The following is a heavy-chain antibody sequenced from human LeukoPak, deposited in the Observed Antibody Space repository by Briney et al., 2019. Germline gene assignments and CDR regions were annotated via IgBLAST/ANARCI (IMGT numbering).Heavy chain of an antibody. CDR3: ARVGFGY. Sequence: GGSLRLSCAASGFTFSSYSMNWVRQAPGKGLEWVSYISSSSSTIYYADSVKGRFTISRDNAKTSLYLQMSSLRDEDTAVYYCARVGFGYWGQGTLVTVSS. CDR1: GFTFSSYS. J-gene: IGHJ4*02. D-gene: IGHD3-10*01. V-gene: IGHV3-48*02. CDR2: ISSSSSTI.